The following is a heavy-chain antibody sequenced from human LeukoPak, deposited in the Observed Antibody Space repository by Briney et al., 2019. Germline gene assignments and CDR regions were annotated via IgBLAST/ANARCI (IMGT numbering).Heavy chain of an antibody. CDR2: INWNGGST. D-gene: IGHD2-15*01. Sequence: GGSLRLSCATSGLTFSSYPMTWVRQAPGKGLEWVSGINWNGGSTGYADSVKGRFTISRDNAKNSLYLQMNSLRAEDTALYYCARDRKGYCSGGSCSHGYWGQGTLVTVSS. CDR3: ARDRKGYCSGGSCSHGY. CDR1: GLTFSSYP. V-gene: IGHV3-20*04. J-gene: IGHJ4*02.